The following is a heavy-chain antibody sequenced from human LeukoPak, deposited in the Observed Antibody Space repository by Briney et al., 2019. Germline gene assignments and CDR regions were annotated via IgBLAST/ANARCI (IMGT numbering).Heavy chain of an antibody. CDR2: VHYTWNA. V-gene: IGHV4-59*01. CDR3: ARVASKGGMDV. Sequence: SETLSLTCSVSGGSIGSYHWSWIRQPPGKGLEWIGHVHYTWNAKYNPSLKSRVTISLDRSSNQFSLRLSSVSAADTAVYYCARVASKGGMDVWGQGTAVTVSS. CDR1: GGSIGSYH. J-gene: IGHJ6*02.